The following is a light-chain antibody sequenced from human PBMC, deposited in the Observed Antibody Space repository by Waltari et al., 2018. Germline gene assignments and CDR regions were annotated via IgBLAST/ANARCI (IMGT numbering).Light chain of an antibody. V-gene: IGLV2-23*01. CDR2: EGS. CDR3: CSYAGTSSWV. CDR1: RSDVGTYAL. J-gene: IGLJ2*01. Sequence: QSALTQPASVSGSPGQSITISCTGSRSDVGTYALVSWYQQYPGTAPKLILFEGSKRPSGVSHRFSGSKSGNTASLTISGLQAEDEADYHCCSYAGTSSWVFGGGTKVTVL.